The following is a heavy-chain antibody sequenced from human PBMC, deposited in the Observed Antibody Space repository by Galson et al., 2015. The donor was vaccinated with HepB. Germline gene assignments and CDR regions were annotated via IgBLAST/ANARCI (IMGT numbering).Heavy chain of an antibody. J-gene: IGHJ6*02. CDR1: GFTFSTYS. CDR3: ARVDCSGGRCNIGMDV. D-gene: IGHD2-15*01. V-gene: IGHV3-48*02. Sequence: SLRLSCAASGFTFSTYSMNWVRQAPGKGLEWLSYISSSSSDIYYADSVKGRFTISRDNAKNSLYLQMNSLRDEDTAVYYCARVDCSGGRCNIGMDVWGQGTTVTVSS. CDR2: ISSSSSDI.